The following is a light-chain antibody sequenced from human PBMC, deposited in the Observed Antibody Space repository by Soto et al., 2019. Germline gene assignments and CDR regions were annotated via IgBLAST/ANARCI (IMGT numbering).Light chain of an antibody. Sequence: QSALTQPPSASGSPGQSVTISCTGTSSAVGGYNFVSWYQQHPGKAPKLMIYEASERPSGCPVRFSGSKSGNTASLTESGLQDEDEADYYCSSYAGSNIVVFGGGTKLTVL. V-gene: IGLV2-8*01. CDR1: SSAVGGYNF. CDR2: EAS. J-gene: IGLJ2*01. CDR3: SSYAGSNIVV.